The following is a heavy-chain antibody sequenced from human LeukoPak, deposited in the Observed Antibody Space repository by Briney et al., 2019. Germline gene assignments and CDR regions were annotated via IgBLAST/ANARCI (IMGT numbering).Heavy chain of an antibody. D-gene: IGHD3-9*01. CDR2: ISAYNGNT. J-gene: IGHJ6*03. Sequence: GASVKVSCKASGYTFTSYGISWVRQAPGQGLEWMGWISAYNGNTNYAQKLQGRVTMTTDTSTSTAYMELRSLRSDDTAVYYCARDQRYYDILTGYYSLTDYYYYYMDVWGKGTTVTVSS. V-gene: IGHV1-18*01. CDR1: GYTFTSYG. CDR3: ARDQRYYDILTGYYSLTDYYYYYMDV.